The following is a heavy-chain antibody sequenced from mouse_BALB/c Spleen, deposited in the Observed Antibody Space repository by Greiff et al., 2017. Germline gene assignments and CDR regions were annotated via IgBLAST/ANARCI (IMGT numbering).Heavy chain of an antibody. J-gene: IGHJ3*01. V-gene: IGHV5-12-2*01. CDR1: GFTFSSYT. Sequence: EVQLVESGGGLVQPGGSLKLSCAASGFTFSSYTMSWVRQTPEKRLEWVAYISNGGGSTYYPDTVKGRFTISRDNAKNTLYLQMSSLKSEDTAMYYCARGDDEGTWFAYWGQGTLVTVSA. CDR2: ISNGGGST. CDR3: ARGDDEGTWFAY.